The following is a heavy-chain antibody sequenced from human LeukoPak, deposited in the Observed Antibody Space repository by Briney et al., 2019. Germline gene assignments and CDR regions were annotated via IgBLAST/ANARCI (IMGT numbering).Heavy chain of an antibody. CDR3: ARGRSGGTTWARNPTSTYYFDY. D-gene: IGHD3-10*01. CDR2: ISIYSGNA. Sequence: ASVKVSCKASGYTFVNYGINWVRQSPGQGLEWMGWISIYSGNAKYAPKFQGRVTMTRDTSTNTAYMELGSLRSDDTAVYYCARGRSGGTTWARNPTSTYYFDYWGQGTLVTVSS. J-gene: IGHJ4*02. V-gene: IGHV1-18*01. CDR1: GYTFVNYG.